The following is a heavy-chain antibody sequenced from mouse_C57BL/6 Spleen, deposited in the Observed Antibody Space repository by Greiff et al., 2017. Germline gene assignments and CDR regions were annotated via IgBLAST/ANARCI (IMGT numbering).Heavy chain of an antibody. J-gene: IGHJ3*01. D-gene: IGHD4-1*01. Sequence: EVKLMESGGDLVKPGGSLKLSCAASGFTFSSYGMSWVRQTPDKRLEWVATISSGGSYTYYPDSVEGRFTISRDNAKNTLYLQMSSLKSEDTAMYYCARRWDGFAYWGQGTLVTVSA. CDR3: ARRWDGFAY. CDR1: GFTFSSYG. V-gene: IGHV5-6*02. CDR2: ISSGGSYT.